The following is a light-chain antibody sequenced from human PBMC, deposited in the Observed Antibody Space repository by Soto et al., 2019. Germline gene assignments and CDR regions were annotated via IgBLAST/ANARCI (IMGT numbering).Light chain of an antibody. CDR2: DNN. J-gene: IGLJ1*01. Sequence: QSVLTQPPSVSGAPGQGVTISCTGSTSNIGAGFDVHWYQLFPGTAPKLLIYDNNNRPSGVPARFSGSKSGTSASLAITGLLAEDEADYYCQSYDNSLTGAYVFGTGTKLTVL. CDR1: TSNIGAGFD. CDR3: QSYDNSLTGAYV. V-gene: IGLV1-40*01.